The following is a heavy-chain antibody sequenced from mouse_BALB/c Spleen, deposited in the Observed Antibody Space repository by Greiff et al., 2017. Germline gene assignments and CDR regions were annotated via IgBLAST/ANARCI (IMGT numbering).Heavy chain of an antibody. V-gene: IGHV8-8*01. CDR3: ARMRFYYRYTWFAY. D-gene: IGHD2-14*01. J-gene: IGHJ3*01. Sequence: QVTLKVSGPGILQPSQTLSLTCSFSGFSLSTSGMGVGWIRQPSGKGLEWLAHIWWDDDKRYNPALKSRLTISKDTSSNQVFLKIASVDTADTATYYCARMRFYYRYTWFAYWGQGTLVTVSA. CDR1: GFSLSTSGMG. CDR2: IWWDDDK.